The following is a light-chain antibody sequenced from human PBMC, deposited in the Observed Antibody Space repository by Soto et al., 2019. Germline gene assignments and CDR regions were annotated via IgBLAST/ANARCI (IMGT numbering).Light chain of an antibody. J-gene: IGLJ1*01. Sequence: QSVLTQPPSASGTPGQRVTISCSGSSSNIGSKTVNWYQQLPGTAPKLLIYTNDQRPSGVPDRFSGSKSGTSASLAISGRLSDEDADYYCAAWDDSRNGYVFGTGTKVTVL. CDR1: SSNIGSKT. CDR3: AAWDDSRNGYV. CDR2: TND. V-gene: IGLV1-44*01.